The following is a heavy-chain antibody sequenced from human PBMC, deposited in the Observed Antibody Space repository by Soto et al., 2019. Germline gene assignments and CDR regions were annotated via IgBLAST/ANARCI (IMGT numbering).Heavy chain of an antibody. J-gene: IGHJ6*02. CDR1: GYSISSGYY. V-gene: IGHV4-38-2*02. CDR3: AREPWGWIQQAATDYYGMDV. CDR2: IYHSGST. D-gene: IGHD1-26*01. Sequence: SETLSLTCTVSGYSISSGYYWGWIRQPPGKGLEWIGSIYHSGSTYYNPSLKSRVTISVDTSKNQFSLKLSSVTAADTAVYYCAREPWGWIQQAATDYYGMDVWGQGTTVTVSS.